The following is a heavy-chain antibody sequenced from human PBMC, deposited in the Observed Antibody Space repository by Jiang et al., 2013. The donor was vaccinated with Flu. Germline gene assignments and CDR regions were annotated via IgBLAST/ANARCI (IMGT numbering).Heavy chain of an antibody. J-gene: IGHJ1*01. CDR1: GGSISSTGYY. CDR3: GTSNYGIEYFQS. CDR2: XFYSGST. D-gene: IGHD3-10*01. V-gene: IGHV4-39*01. Sequence: LLKPSETLSLTCTVSGGSISSTGYYWGWIRQPPGKGLEWIGSXFYSGSTYYNPSLKSRVTVSVDTSKNQFSLRLSSVTAADTAVYYCGTSNYGIEYFQSWGQGTLVTVSS.